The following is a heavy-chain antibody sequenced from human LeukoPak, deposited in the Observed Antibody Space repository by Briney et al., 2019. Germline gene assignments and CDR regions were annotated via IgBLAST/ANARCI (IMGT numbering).Heavy chain of an antibody. D-gene: IGHD3-16*01. CDR3: TRDRNGGDHYYMDV. Sequence: SGTLSLTCTVSSGSIRSQHWSWIRQPPGKGLEWIGFISYSGTTYYNPSLESRVTISRDTSRNQFSLKLSSVTAADTAVYYCTRDRNGGDHYYMDVWGKGTTVTVSS. V-gene: IGHV4-59*11. J-gene: IGHJ6*03. CDR2: ISYSGTT. CDR1: SGSIRSQH.